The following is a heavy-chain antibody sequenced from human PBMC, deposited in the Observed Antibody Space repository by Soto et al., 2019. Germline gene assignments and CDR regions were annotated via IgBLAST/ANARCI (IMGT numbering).Heavy chain of an antibody. CDR1: GGSLSGYY. D-gene: IGHD3-22*01. V-gene: IGHV4-34*01. J-gene: IGHJ4*02. CDR3: ARGMAYYYDSSGYGFLDY. CDR2: INHSGST. Sequence: XETLYRTCAVDGGSLSGYYWSWIRQPPGKGLEWIGEINHSGSTNYNPSLKSRVTISVDTSKNQFSLKLSSVTAADTAVYYCARGMAYYYDSSGYGFLDYWGQGTLVTVSS.